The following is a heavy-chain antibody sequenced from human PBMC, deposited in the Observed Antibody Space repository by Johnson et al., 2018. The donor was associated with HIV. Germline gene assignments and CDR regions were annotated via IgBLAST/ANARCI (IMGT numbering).Heavy chain of an antibody. D-gene: IGHD3-16*01. CDR3: TTGLMSAFDM. CDR2: ISGSGGST. CDR1: GFTFSSYA. J-gene: IGHJ3*02. V-gene: IGHV3-23*04. Sequence: VQLVESGGGVVQPGRSLRLSCAASGFTFSSYAMSWVRQAPGKGLEWVSAISGSGGSTYYADSVKGRFTISRDNAKNTLYLQMDSLSAEDTAVYYCTTGLMSAFDMWGQGTMVTVSS.